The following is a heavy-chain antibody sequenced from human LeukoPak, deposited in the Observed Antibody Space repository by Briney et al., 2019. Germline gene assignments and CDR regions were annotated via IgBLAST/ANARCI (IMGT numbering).Heavy chain of an antibody. Sequence: SETLSLTCTVSGGSISSYFWSWIRQPPGKGLEWIGYIYYSGSTNYNPSLKSRVTISVDTSKNQFSLKLSSVTAADTAVYYCAGVVAAAGRPLYYGMDVWGQGTTVTVSS. V-gene: IGHV4-59*08. J-gene: IGHJ6*02. CDR1: GGSISSYF. CDR3: AGVVAAAGRPLYYGMDV. D-gene: IGHD6-13*01. CDR2: IYYSGST.